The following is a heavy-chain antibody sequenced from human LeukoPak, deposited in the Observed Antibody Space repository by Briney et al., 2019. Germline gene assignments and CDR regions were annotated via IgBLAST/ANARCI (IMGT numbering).Heavy chain of an antibody. Sequence: PSETLSLTCTVSGGSISSYYWSWIRQPPGKGLEWIGYIYYSWSTNYNPSLKSRVTISVDTSKNQFSLKLSSVTAADTAVYYCAREAGESTMIVVAGGAFDIWGQGTMVTVSS. V-gene: IGHV4-59*01. CDR2: IYYSWST. D-gene: IGHD3-22*01. CDR3: AREAGESTMIVVAGGAFDI. J-gene: IGHJ3*02. CDR1: GGSISSYY.